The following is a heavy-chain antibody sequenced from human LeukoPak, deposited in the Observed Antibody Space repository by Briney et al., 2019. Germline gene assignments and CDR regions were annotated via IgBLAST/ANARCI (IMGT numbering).Heavy chain of an antibody. CDR2: ISSSSSMI. CDR3: ARDRYSSGWNDAFDI. D-gene: IGHD6-19*01. V-gene: IGHV3-48*01. Sequence: PGGSLRLSCAASGFTFSSYSMNWVRQAPGKGLEWLSYISSSSSMIYYADSVKGRFTVSRDNAKNSLHLQMNSLRAEDTAVYYCARDRYSSGWNDAFDIWGQGTMVTVSS. CDR1: GFTFSSYS. J-gene: IGHJ3*02.